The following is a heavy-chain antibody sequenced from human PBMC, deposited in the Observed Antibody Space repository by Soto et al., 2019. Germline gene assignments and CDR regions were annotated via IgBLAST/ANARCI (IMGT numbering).Heavy chain of an antibody. D-gene: IGHD3-22*01. J-gene: IGHJ6*02. Sequence: PGESLKISCKGSGYSFTSYWISWVRQMPGKVLEWMGRIDPSDSYTNYSPSFQGHVTISADKSISTAYLQWSSLKASDTAMYYCATRYYYDSSGYSYYYYGMDVWGQGXTVTVYS. CDR2: IDPSDSYT. CDR3: ATRYYYDSSGYSYYYYGMDV. V-gene: IGHV5-10-1*01. CDR1: GYSFTSYW.